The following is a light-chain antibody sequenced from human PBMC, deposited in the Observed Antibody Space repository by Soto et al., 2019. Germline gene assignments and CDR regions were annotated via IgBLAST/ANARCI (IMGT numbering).Light chain of an antibody. CDR1: QSVLYSSNNKNY. Sequence: DIVMTQSPYSLAVSLFERATINCKSSQSVLYSSNNKNYLAWYQHKPGQPPKLLIYWASTRESGVPDRFSGSGSGTDFTLTISSLQAEDVAVYYCQQYHSSPYTFGQGTKVDIK. CDR3: QQYHSSPYT. J-gene: IGKJ2*01. CDR2: WAS. V-gene: IGKV4-1*01.